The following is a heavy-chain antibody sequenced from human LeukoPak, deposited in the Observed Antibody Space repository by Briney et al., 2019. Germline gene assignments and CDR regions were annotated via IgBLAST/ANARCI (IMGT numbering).Heavy chain of an antibody. CDR3: ARDMAWLGYYSYYYYMDV. CDR2: IKQDGSEK. J-gene: IGHJ6*03. V-gene: IGHV3-7*01. D-gene: IGHD3-3*01. CDR1: GFTFSTYW. Sequence: GGSLRLSCAASGFTFSTYWMSWVRQAPGKGLEWVANIKQDGSEKYYVDSVKGRFTISRDNAKNLLYLQMNSLRAEDTAVYYCARDMAWLGYYSYYYYMDVWGKGTTVTVSS.